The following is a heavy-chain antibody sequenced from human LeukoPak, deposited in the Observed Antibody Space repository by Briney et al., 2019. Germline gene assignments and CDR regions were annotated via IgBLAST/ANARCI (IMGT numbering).Heavy chain of an antibody. V-gene: IGHV1-46*01. Sequence: GASVKVSCKASGYTFTSYYMHWVRQAPGQGLEWMGIINPSGGSTSYAQKFQGRVTMTRDTSTSTVYMELSSLRSEDTAVYYCASLIPPPTYYYDSSGFAIMDVWGKGTTVTVSS. CDR3: ASLIPPPTYYYDSSGFAIMDV. D-gene: IGHD3-22*01. CDR2: INPSGGST. CDR1: GYTFTSYY. J-gene: IGHJ6*03.